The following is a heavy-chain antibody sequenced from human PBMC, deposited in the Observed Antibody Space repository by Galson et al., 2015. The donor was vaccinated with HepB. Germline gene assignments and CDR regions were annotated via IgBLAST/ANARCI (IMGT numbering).Heavy chain of an antibody. J-gene: IGHJ3*02. Sequence: SVKVSCKASGGTFSSYAISWVRQAPGQGLEWMGGIIPIFGTANYAQKFQGRVTITADESTSTAYMELSSLRSEDTAVYYCAREGGGYSPDAFDIWGQGTMVTVSS. CDR2: IIPIFGTA. V-gene: IGHV1-69*13. D-gene: IGHD5-18*01. CDR3: AREGGGYSPDAFDI. CDR1: GGTFSSYA.